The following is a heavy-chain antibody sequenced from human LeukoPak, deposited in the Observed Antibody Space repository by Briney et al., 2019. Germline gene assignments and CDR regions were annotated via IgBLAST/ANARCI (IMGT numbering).Heavy chain of an antibody. CDR3: ARGPSFYGDYGVGGKYDY. Sequence: GGSLRLSCVASGFTFSTNWMIWVRQAPGKGLEWVANIKQDGSEKYYVDSVKGRFTISRDNAKNSLYLQMNSLRAEDTAVYYCARGPSFYGDYGVGGKYDYWGQGTLVTVSS. CDR2: IKQDGSEK. CDR1: GFTFSTNW. V-gene: IGHV3-7*01. J-gene: IGHJ4*02. D-gene: IGHD4-17*01.